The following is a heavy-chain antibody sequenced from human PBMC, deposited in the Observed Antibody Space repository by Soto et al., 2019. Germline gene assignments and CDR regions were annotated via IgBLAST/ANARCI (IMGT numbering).Heavy chain of an antibody. CDR3: VTDRTNTIFGVAIPDAFGI. Sequence: GGSLRLSCAASGFTFSTYAMSWVRLAPGKGLECVSTISNSGDRTYYADSVKGRFTISRDNSKNTLYLQMNSLRAEDTAVYNSVTDRTNTIFGVAIPDAFGIWGQGTMVTVSS. V-gene: IGHV3-23*01. CDR1: GFTFSTYA. D-gene: IGHD3-3*01. J-gene: IGHJ3*02. CDR2: ISNSGDRT.